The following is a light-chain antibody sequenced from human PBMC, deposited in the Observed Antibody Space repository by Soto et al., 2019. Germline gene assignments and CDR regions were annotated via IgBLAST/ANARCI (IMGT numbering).Light chain of an antibody. J-gene: IGLJ3*02. CDR3: SSYTSSTTLL. CDR2: DVS. CDR1: SSDIGGYSY. Sequence: QSALTQPASVSGSPGQSITISCTGTSSDIGGYSYVSWYQQHPGKAPKLMIYDVSNRPSGVSTRFSGSKSGNTASLTISGLQAEDEADYYCSSYTSSTTLLFGGGTQLTVL. V-gene: IGLV2-14*03.